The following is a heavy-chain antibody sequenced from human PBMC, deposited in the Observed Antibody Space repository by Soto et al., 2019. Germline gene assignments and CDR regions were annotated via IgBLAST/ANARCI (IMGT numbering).Heavy chain of an antibody. Sequence: QVQLVQSGAEVKKPGSSVKVSCKASGGTFSNYAFSWVRQAPGQGLEWLGGIMPIFGRADYAQKFRGRVRITADESTSTGHIELSSLRSEDTAVYYCATWLKEAGIGGNYSYGMDVWGQGTTVTVSS. CDR2: IMPIFGRA. J-gene: IGHJ6*01. D-gene: IGHD6-19*01. CDR3: ATWLKEAGIGGNYSYGMDV. CDR1: GGTFSNYA. V-gene: IGHV1-69*12.